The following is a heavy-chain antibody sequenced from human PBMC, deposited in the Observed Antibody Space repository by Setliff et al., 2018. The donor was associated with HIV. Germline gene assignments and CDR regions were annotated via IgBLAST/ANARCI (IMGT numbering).Heavy chain of an antibody. CDR1: GFIFGDYS. CDR2: ISGSGRRV. V-gene: IGHV3-48*04. Sequence: GSLRLSCAASGFIFGDYSMHWVRQTPEKRLEWISYISGSGRRVFYADSVRGRFTMSRDNAKNTVYLQMNDLRVEDKAVYFCARDRVGSTNSFDPWGQGTLVTVSS. D-gene: IGHD1-26*01. J-gene: IGHJ5*02. CDR3: ARDRVGSTNSFDP.